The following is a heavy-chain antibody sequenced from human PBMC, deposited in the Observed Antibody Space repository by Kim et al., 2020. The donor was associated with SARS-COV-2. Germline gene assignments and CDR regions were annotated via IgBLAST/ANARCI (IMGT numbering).Heavy chain of an antibody. CDR3: ARPRCSGGSCYIDY. CDR2: INTNTGNP. D-gene: IGHD2-15*01. Sequence: ASVKVSCKSSGNTFTSYAMNWVRQAPGQGLEWMGWINTNTGNPTYAQGFTGRIVFSLDTSVSTAYLQISSLKAEDTAVYYCARPRCSGGSCYIDYWGQGTLVTVSS. V-gene: IGHV7-4-1*02. J-gene: IGHJ4*02. CDR1: GNTFTSYA.